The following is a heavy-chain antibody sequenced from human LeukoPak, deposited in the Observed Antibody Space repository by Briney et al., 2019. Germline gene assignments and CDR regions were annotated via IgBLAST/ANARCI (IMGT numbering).Heavy chain of an antibody. J-gene: IGHJ6*02. V-gene: IGHV4-59*08. CDR3: TRQTYYYYGMDV. CDR2: IYYSGST. CDR1: GGSFSGYY. Sequence: SETLSLTCAVYGGSFSGYYWSWIRQPPGKGLEWIGYIYYSGSTSYNPSLKSRVTISVDTSKNQFSLNLTSVTAADTAVYYCTRQTYYYYGMDVWGQGTTVTVSS.